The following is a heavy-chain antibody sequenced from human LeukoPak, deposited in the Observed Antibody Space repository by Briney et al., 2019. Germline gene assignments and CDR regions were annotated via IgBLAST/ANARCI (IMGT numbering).Heavy chain of an antibody. Sequence: PGGSLRLSCAASGFTFSNYGMHWVRQAPGKGLEWVAFVRYDETTKFYADSVKGRFTISRDNSKTTLYLQMNSLRAEDTAVSYCAKDVPTAYFDYWGQGTLVTVSS. V-gene: IGHV3-30*02. CDR1: GFTFSNYG. J-gene: IGHJ4*02. CDR3: AKDVPTAYFDY. D-gene: IGHD2-2*01. CDR2: VRYDETTK.